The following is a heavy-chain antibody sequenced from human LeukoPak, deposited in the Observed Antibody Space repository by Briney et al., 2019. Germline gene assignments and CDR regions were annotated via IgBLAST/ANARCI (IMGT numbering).Heavy chain of an antibody. CDR3: ASSYYYDSSGSAYFDY. Sequence: GESLQISCKGSGYSFTSYWIGWVRQMPGKGLEWMGIIYPGDSDTRYSPSFQGQVTISADKSISTAYLQWSSLKASDTAMYYCASSYYYDSSGSAYFDYWGQGTLVTVSS. J-gene: IGHJ4*02. V-gene: IGHV5-51*01. CDR2: IYPGDSDT. D-gene: IGHD3-22*01. CDR1: GYSFTSYW.